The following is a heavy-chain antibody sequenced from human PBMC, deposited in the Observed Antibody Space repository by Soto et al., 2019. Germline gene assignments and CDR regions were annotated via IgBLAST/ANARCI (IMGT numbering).Heavy chain of an antibody. CDR2: IVPGSGAP. D-gene: IGHD7-27*01. J-gene: IGHJ5*02. V-gene: IGHV1-69*12. Sequence: QVQLVQSGAEVKQPGSSVKVSCKASGGTFNNYAFSWVRQAPGQGLEWVGGIVPGSGAPNYAQKFKGRVTLIADESTGPAYMELSSLRLEDTAAYYCVREGVGKGWFDPWGQGSLVTVSS. CDR3: VREGVGKGWFDP. CDR1: GGTFNNYA.